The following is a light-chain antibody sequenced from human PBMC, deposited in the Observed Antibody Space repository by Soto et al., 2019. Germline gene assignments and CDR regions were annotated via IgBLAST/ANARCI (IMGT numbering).Light chain of an antibody. CDR1: RDIDSY. CDR2: DAS. V-gene: IGKV1-9*01. CDR3: QQLNISPQT. Sequence: DIQLTQSPSLLSASVGDRVTITCRASRDIDSYLAWYQLKPGKGPKLLIYDASTLQSGAPSRFSRSGSGTEFTLTISSLQPEDFATCYCQQLNISPQTFGQGTKVEIK. J-gene: IGKJ1*01.